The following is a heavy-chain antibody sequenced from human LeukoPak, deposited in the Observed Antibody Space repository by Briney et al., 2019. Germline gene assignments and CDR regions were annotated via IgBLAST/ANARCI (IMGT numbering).Heavy chain of an antibody. Sequence: GASVKVSCKASGYTFPSYGISWVRQAPGQGLEWMGWISAYNGNTNYAQKLQGRVTMTTDTSTSTAYMELRSLRSDDTAVYYCARAWKVGYSSSWYGGGQPQGMDVWGKGTTVTVSS. CDR1: GYTFPSYG. CDR3: ARAWKVGYSSSWYGGGQPQGMDV. CDR2: ISAYNGNT. D-gene: IGHD6-13*01. J-gene: IGHJ6*03. V-gene: IGHV1-18*01.